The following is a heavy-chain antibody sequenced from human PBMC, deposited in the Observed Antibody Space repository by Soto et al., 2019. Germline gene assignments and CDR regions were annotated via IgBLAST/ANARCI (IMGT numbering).Heavy chain of an antibody. Sequence: VVLLESGGGLVQPGGSLKLSCAASGFTFSDFAMSWVRQAPGRGLEWVSGISETAGTTHYADAVKGRFTISRDNSKNTVYLQLDSLRAEDTAVYYCVKEEAGFTLGWNPDYWGQGTRVTVSS. CDR2: ISETAGTT. J-gene: IGHJ4*02. D-gene: IGHD1-1*01. CDR3: VKEEAGFTLGWNPDY. CDR1: GFTFSDFA. V-gene: IGHV3-23*01.